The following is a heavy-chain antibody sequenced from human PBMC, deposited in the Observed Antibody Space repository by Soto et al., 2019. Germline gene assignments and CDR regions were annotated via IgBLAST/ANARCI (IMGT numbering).Heavy chain of an antibody. V-gene: IGHV3-21*06. CDR1: GFTFSSYS. CDR3: ARARGNDWDEDY. Sequence: EVQLVESGGGLVKPGGSLRLSCAASGFTFSSYSFNWVRQAPGKGLEWVSIITPTSTFISYADSVRGRFTISRDNAKNSLYLQMDSLGAGDTAVYYCARARGNDWDEDYWGQGTLVTVSS. CDR2: ITPTSTFI. J-gene: IGHJ4*02. D-gene: IGHD1-1*01.